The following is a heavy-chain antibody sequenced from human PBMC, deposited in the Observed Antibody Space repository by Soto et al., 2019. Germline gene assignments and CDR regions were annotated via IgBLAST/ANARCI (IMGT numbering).Heavy chain of an antibody. D-gene: IGHD1-26*01. CDR2: MNSDGSTT. CDR1: GFTFGNHW. Sequence: HPGGSLRLSCAASGFTFGNHWMHWVRQAPGKGLEWVSRMNSDGSTTDYADSVKGRFTVSRDNAKNTLYLQMNSLRAGDTAVYYCATAGADYWGPGTLVTVSS. CDR3: ATAGADY. V-gene: IGHV3-74*01. J-gene: IGHJ4*02.